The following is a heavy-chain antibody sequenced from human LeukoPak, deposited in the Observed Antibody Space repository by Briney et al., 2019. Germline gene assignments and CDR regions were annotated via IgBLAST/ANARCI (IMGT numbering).Heavy chain of an antibody. D-gene: IGHD6-6*01. Sequence: KSSETLSLTCTVSGGSISSYYWSWIRQPPGKGREWMGYIYYSGSTNYIPSLKSRVTISVDTSKNQFSLKLSSVTAADTAVYYCARGFRSSSSSHYYYYYMDVWGKGTTVTVSS. CDR3: ARGFRSSSSSHYYYYYMDV. CDR2: IYYSGST. J-gene: IGHJ6*03. V-gene: IGHV4-59*01. CDR1: GGSISSYY.